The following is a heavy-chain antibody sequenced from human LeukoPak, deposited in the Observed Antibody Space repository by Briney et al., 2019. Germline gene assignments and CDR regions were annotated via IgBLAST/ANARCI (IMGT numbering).Heavy chain of an antibody. CDR2: IWYDGSNK. V-gene: IGHV3-33*08. CDR1: GFTFSSYG. CDR3: ASPYYYDSSGLGDAFDI. Sequence: PGGSLRLSCAASGFTFSSYGMHWVRQAPGKGLEWVAVIWYDGSNKYYADSVKGRFTISRDNSKNTLYLQMNSLRAEDTAVYYCASPYYYDSSGLGDAFDIWGQGTMVTVSS. D-gene: IGHD3-22*01. J-gene: IGHJ3*02.